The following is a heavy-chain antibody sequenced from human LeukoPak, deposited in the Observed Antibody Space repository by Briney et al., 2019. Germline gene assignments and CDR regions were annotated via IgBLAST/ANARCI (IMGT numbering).Heavy chain of an antibody. D-gene: IGHD3-3*01. J-gene: IGHJ4*02. CDR3: ARGIDEWLYLNY. Sequence: GGSLRLSCAASGFTFSDYYMSWIRQAPGKGLEWVSYISDSTTHTKYADSVRGRFTISRDNAKNSLYLQMYSLRAEDTAVYYCARGIDEWLYLNYWGQGALVTVSS. CDR2: ISDSTTHT. V-gene: IGHV3-11*03. CDR1: GFTFSDYY.